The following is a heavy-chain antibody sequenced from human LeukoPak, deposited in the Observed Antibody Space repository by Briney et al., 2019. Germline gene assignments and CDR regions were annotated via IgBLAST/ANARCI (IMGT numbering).Heavy chain of an antibody. V-gene: IGHV1-69*13. D-gene: IGHD3-22*01. CDR1: GGTFRIYA. CDR3: ARGYYYDY. J-gene: IGHJ4*02. CDR2: IIPIFGTA. Sequence: SVTVSCTASGGTFRIYAIRWVRQAPGQGLEWMGGIIPIFGTANYAQKFQGRVTITADESTSTAYMELSSLRSEDTAVYYCARGYYYDYWGQGTLVTVSS.